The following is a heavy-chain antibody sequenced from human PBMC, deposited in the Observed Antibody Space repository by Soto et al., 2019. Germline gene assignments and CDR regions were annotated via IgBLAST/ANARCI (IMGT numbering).Heavy chain of an antibody. CDR1: GYRFSGYY. D-gene: IGHD3-9*01. V-gene: IGHV1-2*02. J-gene: IGHJ3*02. CDR2: INPNSGGT. CDR3: ARDSGYYDILTGYWNGAFDI. Sequence: GASVKVSCKASGYRFSGYYIHWVRQAPGQGLEWMGWINPNSGGTNYAQKFQGRVTMTRDTSISTAYMELSRLRSDDTAVYYCARDSGYYDILTGYWNGAFDIWGQGTMVTVSS.